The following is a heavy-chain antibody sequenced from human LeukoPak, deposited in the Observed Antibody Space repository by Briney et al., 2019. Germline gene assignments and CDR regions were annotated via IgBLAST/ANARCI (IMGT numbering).Heavy chain of an antibody. CDR1: GFTFSSYA. V-gene: IGHV3-23*01. Sequence: GGSLRLSCAASGFTFSSYAMSWVRQAPGKGLELVSAISVIGGSTYYADSVKGRFTISRENSNNTLYLQMNSLSAEDTAVYYCAKDLGGIQPGVYWGQGTLVTVSS. J-gene: IGHJ4*02. CDR2: ISVIGGST. D-gene: IGHD5-18*01. CDR3: AKDLGGIQPGVY.